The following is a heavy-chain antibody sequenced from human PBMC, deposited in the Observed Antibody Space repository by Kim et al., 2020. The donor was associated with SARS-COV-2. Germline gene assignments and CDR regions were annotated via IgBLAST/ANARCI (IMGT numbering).Heavy chain of an antibody. CDR2: INAGNGNT. V-gene: IGHV1-3*01. CDR1: GYTFTSYA. CDR3: ARVTMVRGVIAGMDV. D-gene: IGHD3-10*01. J-gene: IGHJ6*02. Sequence: ASVKVSCKASGYTFTSYAMHWVRQAPGQRLEWMGWINAGNGNTKYSQKFQGRVTITRDTSASTAYMELSSLRSEDTAVYYCARVTMVRGVIAGMDVWGQGTTVTVSS.